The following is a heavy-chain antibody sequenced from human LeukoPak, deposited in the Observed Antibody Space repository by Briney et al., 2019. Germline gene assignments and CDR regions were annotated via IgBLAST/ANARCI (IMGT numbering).Heavy chain of an antibody. CDR3: ARSGQHLFDF. CDR2: ISSSGGTI. V-gene: IGHV3-48*03. Sequence: GGSLRLSCAASGFTFSSSEMNWVRQAPGKGMEWVSYISSSGGTISYADSVKGRFTISRDNAKNSLYLQMNSLRAEDTAIYYCARSGQHLFDFWGQGTLVTVSS. CDR1: GFTFSSSE. D-gene: IGHD6-13*01. J-gene: IGHJ4*02.